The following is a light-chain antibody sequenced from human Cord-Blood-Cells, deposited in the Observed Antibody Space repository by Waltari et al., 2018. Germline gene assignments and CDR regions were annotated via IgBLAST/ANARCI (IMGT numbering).Light chain of an antibody. CDR1: QSISSW. J-gene: IGKJ1*01. Sequence: DIQMTQSPSTLSASVGDRVTITCRASQSISSWLAWYQQKPWKAPKLLIYRASSLESGVPSRFSGSGSGTEFTLTISSLQPDDFATYYCQQYNSYSTFGQGTKVESK. CDR2: RAS. V-gene: IGKV1-5*03. CDR3: QQYNSYST.